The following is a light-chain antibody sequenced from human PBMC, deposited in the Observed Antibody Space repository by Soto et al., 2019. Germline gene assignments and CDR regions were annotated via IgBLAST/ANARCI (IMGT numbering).Light chain of an antibody. CDR3: SSFAGSNNLRM. CDR2: EVN. V-gene: IGLV2-8*01. CDR1: SSDVGGYKY. Sequence: QSALTQPPSASGSPGQSVTISCTGTSSDVGGYKYVSWYQQHPGKAPKLIIYEVNNRPSGVPDRFSGSKSGNTASLTVSGLQTEDEDDYYCSSFAGSNNLRMFGGGTKLTVL. J-gene: IGLJ3*02.